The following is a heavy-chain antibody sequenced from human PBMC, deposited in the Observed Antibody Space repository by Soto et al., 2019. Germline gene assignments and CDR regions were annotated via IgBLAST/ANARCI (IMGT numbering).Heavy chain of an antibody. Sequence: GGSLRLSCAASGFTFSSYSMNWVRQAPGKGLEWVSSISSSSSYIYYADSVKGRFTISRDNAKNSLYLQMNSLRAEDTAVYYCARGGQQLTPYYYYGMDVWGQGTTVTVSS. J-gene: IGHJ6*02. D-gene: IGHD6-13*01. CDR1: GFTFSSYS. CDR2: ISSSSSYI. V-gene: IGHV3-21*01. CDR3: ARGGQQLTPYYYYGMDV.